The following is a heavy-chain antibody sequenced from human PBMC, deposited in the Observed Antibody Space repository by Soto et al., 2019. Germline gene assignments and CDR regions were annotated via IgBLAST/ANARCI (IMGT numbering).Heavy chain of an antibody. CDR1: GDSVSSNSAA. CDR2: TYYRSKWYN. CDR3: ARVSYCSSTSCYTLFGY. V-gene: IGHV6-1*01. Sequence: SQTLSLTCAISGDSVSSNSAAWNWIRQSPSRGLEWLGRTYYRSKWYNDYAVSVKSRITINPDTSKNQFSLQLNSVTPEDTAVYYCARVSYCSSTSCYTLFGYWGQEPWSPSPQ. J-gene: IGHJ4*01. D-gene: IGHD2-2*02.